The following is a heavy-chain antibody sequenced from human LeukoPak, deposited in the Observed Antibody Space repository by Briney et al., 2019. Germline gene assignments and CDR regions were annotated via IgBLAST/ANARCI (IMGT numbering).Heavy chain of an antibody. Sequence: GGSLTLSCAASGFKFSYYGMHWVPQAPGKGREWVALLWYDGSNKAYRDSVKGRFTISRDNSKSTLFLQMNSLRADETDVYYCAADRQFLTDRYNGNNSPEYWGQGALVTVSS. CDR2: LWYDGSNK. CDR1: GFKFSYYG. D-gene: IGHD1/OR15-1a*01. CDR3: AADRQFLTDRYNGNNSPEY. V-gene: IGHV3-33*01. J-gene: IGHJ4*02.